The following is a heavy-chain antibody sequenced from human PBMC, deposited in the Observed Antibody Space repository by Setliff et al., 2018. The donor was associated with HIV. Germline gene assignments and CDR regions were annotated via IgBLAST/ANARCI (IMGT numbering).Heavy chain of an antibody. J-gene: IGHJ5*02. CDR3: ARGRGAWFEGSWFDP. V-gene: IGHV4-61*09. Sequence: SETLSLTCSVSGGSISSGNYYWGWTRQPAGKGLEWIGHIYTSGNTYYDPSPASRVAISLDRSKNQFSLKLDSVTAADTALYFCARGRGAWFEGSWFDPWGQGILVTVSS. D-gene: IGHD6-19*01. CDR1: GGSISSGNYY. CDR2: IYTSGNT.